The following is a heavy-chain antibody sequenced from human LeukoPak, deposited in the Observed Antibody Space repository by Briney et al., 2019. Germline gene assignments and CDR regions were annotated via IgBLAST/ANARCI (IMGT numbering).Heavy chain of an antibody. CDR3: VKGAPFDY. Sequence: PGGSLRLSCAASGFTVSSNYMSWVRQAPGKGLEWVSAISGSGGSTYYADFVKGRFTISRDNARNTLSLQMNSLRIEDTAIYYCVKGAPFDYWGQGTLVAASS. CDR2: ISGSGGST. D-gene: IGHD4/OR15-4a*01. V-gene: IGHV3-23*01. J-gene: IGHJ4*02. CDR1: GFTVSSNY.